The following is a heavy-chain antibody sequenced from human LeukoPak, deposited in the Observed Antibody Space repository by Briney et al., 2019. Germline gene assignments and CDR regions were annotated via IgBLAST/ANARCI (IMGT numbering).Heavy chain of an antibody. CDR2: ISCSGGST. CDR3: AKLWGQWLVMSPSFDY. Sequence: GGSLRLSCAASGFTFSSYAMSWVRQAPGKGLEWVSAISCSGGSTYYADSVKGRFTISRDNSKNTLYLQMNSLRAEDTAVYYCAKLWGQWLVMSPSFDYWGQGTLVTVSS. V-gene: IGHV3-23*01. J-gene: IGHJ4*02. D-gene: IGHD6-19*01. CDR1: GFTFSSYA.